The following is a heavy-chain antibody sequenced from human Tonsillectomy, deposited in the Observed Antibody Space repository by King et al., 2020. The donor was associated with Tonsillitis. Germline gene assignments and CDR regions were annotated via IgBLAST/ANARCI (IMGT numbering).Heavy chain of an antibody. J-gene: IGHJ4*02. V-gene: IGHV4-59*08. CDR2: IYYSGST. Sequence: VQLQESGPGLVKPSETLSLTCTVSGGSISSYYWSWIRQPPGKGLEWIGYIYYSGSTNYNPSLKGRVTISVDTSKNQFSLKLSSVTAADTAVYYCARGGVTTEPYYFDYWGQGTLVTVSS. CDR3: ARGGVTTEPYYFDY. CDR1: GGSISSYY. D-gene: IGHD4-17*01.